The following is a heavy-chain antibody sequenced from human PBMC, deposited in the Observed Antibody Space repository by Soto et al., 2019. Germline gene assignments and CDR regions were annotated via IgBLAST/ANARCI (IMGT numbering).Heavy chain of an antibody. D-gene: IGHD1-26*01. CDR3: TSRGRLGKPLLLPFDS. V-gene: IGHV1-8*01. CDR2: MNPNCGNT. CDR1: GYTFRDYD. Sequence: QVQLVQSGAEVKKPGASVMVSCKASGYTFRDYDINWVRQASGQGLEWMGWMNPNCGNTAYAQKFQGRVTMTGDTTENTAYMELSSLTSSDTAGYYCTSRGRLGKPLLLPFDSWAQGTLVTVSS. J-gene: IGHJ4*02.